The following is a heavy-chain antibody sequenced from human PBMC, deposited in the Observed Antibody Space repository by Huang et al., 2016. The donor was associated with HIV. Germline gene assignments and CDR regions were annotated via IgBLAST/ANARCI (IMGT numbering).Heavy chain of an antibody. V-gene: IGHV4-59*01. D-gene: IGHD6-6*01. J-gene: IGHJ4*02. Sequence: QVQLQESGPGLVKPSETLSLTCTVSGGSISSYYWSWIRQPPGKGLEWIGYSFYSGSTNYNPALKSRVTISVDTAKNQFSLKLSSVTGADTAVYYCARAFSEQLVGDWGQGTLVTVSS. CDR1: GGSISSYY. CDR3: ARAFSEQLVGD. CDR2: SFYSGST.